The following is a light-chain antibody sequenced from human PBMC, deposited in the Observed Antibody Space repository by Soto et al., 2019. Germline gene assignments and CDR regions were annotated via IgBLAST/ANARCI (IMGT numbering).Light chain of an antibody. Sequence: DIPMTQCPSTLSASLGDRVTITCRASQSISSWLAWYQQKPGKAPKVLIYKASNLQRTVPSRFSGSGSETDFNLTISSLQPEDFATYYCQHYKTFPWTFGQGTKVEIK. CDR2: KAS. V-gene: IGKV1-5*03. CDR3: QHYKTFPWT. CDR1: QSISSW. J-gene: IGKJ1*01.